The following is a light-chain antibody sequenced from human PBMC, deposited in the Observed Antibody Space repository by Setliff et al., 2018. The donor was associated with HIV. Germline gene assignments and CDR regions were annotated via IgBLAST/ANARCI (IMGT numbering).Light chain of an antibody. Sequence: NFMLTQPHSVSESPGKTVTISCTRSSGSIASNYVQWYQQRPGSSPTTVIYEDNQRPSGLPDRFSGSIDSSSNSASLTISGLKTEDEADYYCQSYDPNNVVFGGGTKVTVL. CDR2: EDN. CDR3: QSYDPNNVV. J-gene: IGLJ3*02. CDR1: SGSIASNY. V-gene: IGLV6-57*01.